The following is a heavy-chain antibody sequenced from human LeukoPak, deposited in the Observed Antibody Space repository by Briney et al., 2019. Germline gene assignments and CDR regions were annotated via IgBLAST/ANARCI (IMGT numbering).Heavy chain of an antibody. J-gene: IGHJ4*02. CDR3: ARGALRGKSYDY. Sequence: PSETLSLTCAVHGGSFSGYYWSWIRQPPGKGLEWVGEINHSGSTNYNPSLKRRVTISVDTSKNQFSLKLSSVTAADTAVYYCARGALRGKSYDYWGQGTLVTVSS. D-gene: IGHD4-17*01. CDR2: INHSGST. CDR1: GGSFSGYY. V-gene: IGHV4-34*01.